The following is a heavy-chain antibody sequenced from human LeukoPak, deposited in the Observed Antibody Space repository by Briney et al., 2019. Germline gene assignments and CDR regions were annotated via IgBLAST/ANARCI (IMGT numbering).Heavy chain of an antibody. V-gene: IGHV1-69*13. CDR3: ASQGVPYCGGDCYAFDI. J-gene: IGHJ3*02. Sequence: ASVKVSCKASGGTFSSYAISWVRQAPGQGLEWMGGIIPIFGTANYAQKFQGRVTITADESTSTAYMELSSLRSEDTAVYYCASQGVPYCGGDCYAFDIWGQGTMVTVSS. CDR1: GGTFSSYA. D-gene: IGHD2-21*02. CDR2: IIPIFGTA.